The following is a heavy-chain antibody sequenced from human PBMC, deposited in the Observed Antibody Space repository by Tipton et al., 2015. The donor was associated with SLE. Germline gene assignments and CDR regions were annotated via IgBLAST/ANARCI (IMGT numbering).Heavy chain of an antibody. J-gene: IGHJ4*02. D-gene: IGHD3-3*01. CDR3: ASGSRFLEWLSGY. CDR2: IYHSGST. V-gene: IGHV4-39*01. Sequence: TLSLTCTVSGDSISSSGYYWVWIRQPPGKGLEWIGSIYHSGSTYYNPSLKSRVTISVDTSKNQFSLKLSSVTAADTAVYYCASGSRFLEWLSGYWGQGTLVTVSS. CDR1: GDSISSSGYY.